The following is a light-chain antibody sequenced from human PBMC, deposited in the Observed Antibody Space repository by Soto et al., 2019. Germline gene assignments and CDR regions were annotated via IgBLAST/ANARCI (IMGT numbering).Light chain of an antibody. CDR2: EVT. Sequence: QSVLTQPASVSGSPGQSITISCTGTSSDIGDYNSVSWYQQHPGKAPKLMIYEVTNRPSGVSNRFSGPKSGNTASLTISGLQADDEADYYCSSYISSSSFEVFGGGTKLTVL. CDR1: SSDIGDYNS. V-gene: IGLV2-14*01. J-gene: IGLJ3*02. CDR3: SSYISSSSFEV.